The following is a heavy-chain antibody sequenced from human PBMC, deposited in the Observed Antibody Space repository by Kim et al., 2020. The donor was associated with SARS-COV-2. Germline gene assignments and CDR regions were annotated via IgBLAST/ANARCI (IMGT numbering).Heavy chain of an antibody. Sequence: GGSLRLSCAASGFTFSGHYMSWIRQAPGKGLEWVSYISSSSSYTTYADSVKGRFTISRDNAKNSLYLQMNSLRAEDTAVYYCARDAAMVGLGYYGMDVWGQGTTVTVS. D-gene: IGHD5-18*01. CDR3: ARDAAMVGLGYYGMDV. CDR1: GFTFSGHY. CDR2: ISSSSSYT. V-gene: IGHV3-11*05. J-gene: IGHJ6*02.